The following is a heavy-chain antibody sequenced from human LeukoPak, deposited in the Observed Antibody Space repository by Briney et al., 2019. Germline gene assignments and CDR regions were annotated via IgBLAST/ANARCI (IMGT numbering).Heavy chain of an antibody. J-gene: IGHJ3*02. D-gene: IGHD3-16*01. CDR1: GFTFSSFA. V-gene: IGHV3-23*01. Sequence: GGSLRLSCAASGFTFSSFAMMWFRQAPGKGLEWVSSISGNGNDIYYADSVKGRFTISRDNSKNTLYVQMNSLRAEDTAVYYCARLHSAVYYGDAFDIWGQGTMVTVSS. CDR3: ARLHSAVYYGDAFDI. CDR2: ISGNGNDI.